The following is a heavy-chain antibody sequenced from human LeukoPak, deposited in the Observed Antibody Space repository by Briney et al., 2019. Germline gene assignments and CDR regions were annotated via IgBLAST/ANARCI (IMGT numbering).Heavy chain of an antibody. V-gene: IGHV1-2*02. CDR2: INPNSGGT. CDR3: ARGPQLRYFDWLLYDLPMEEDV. Sequence: ASVEVSCKASGYTFTGYYMHWVRQAPGQGLEWMGWINPNSGGTNYAQKFQGRVTMTRDTSISTAYMELSRLRSDDTAVYYCARGPQLRYFDWLLYDLPMEEDVWGQGTTVTVSS. J-gene: IGHJ6*02. D-gene: IGHD3-9*01. CDR1: GYTFTGYY.